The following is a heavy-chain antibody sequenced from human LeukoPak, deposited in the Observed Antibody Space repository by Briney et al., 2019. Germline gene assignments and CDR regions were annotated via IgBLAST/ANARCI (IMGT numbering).Heavy chain of an antibody. CDR3: ARDDSSGWYGGNYFDY. J-gene: IGHJ4*02. V-gene: IGHV1-18*01. D-gene: IGHD6-19*01. CDR2: INAYNGNT. CDR1: GYTFTSYG. Sequence: ASVTVSCKASGYTFTSYGISWVRQAPGQGLEWMGWINAYNGNTNYAQKLQGRVTMTTDTSTSTAYMELRSLRSDDTAVYYCARDDSSGWYGGNYFDYWGQGTLVTVSS.